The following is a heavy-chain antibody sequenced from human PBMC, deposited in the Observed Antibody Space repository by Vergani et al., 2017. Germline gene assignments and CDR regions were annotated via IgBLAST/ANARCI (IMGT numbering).Heavy chain of an antibody. CDR3: TTDWGELTTYYCGMDV. Sequence: EVQLVESGGGLVKPGGSLRLSCAASGFTFSNAWMSWVRQAPGKGLEWVGRIKIKTDGGTTDYAAPVNGRFTISRDDSKNTLSLQMNSLKTEDTAVYYWTTDWGELTTYYCGMDVWDRGTTVTVSS. CDR1: GFTFSNAW. D-gene: IGHD4/OR15-4a*01. J-gene: IGHJ6*02. V-gene: IGHV3-15*01. CDR2: IKIKTDGGTT.